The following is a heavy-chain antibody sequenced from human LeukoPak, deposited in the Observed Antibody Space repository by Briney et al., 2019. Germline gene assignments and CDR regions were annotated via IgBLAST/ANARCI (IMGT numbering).Heavy chain of an antibody. D-gene: IGHD3-3*01. J-gene: IGHJ1*01. CDR2: INPNSGGT. V-gene: IGHV1-2*02. Sequence: ASVKVSCKASGYTFSGYYMHWVRQAPGQGLEWMGWINPNSGGTKYAQKFQGRVTMTRDTSISTAYMELSRLRSDDTAVYYCTTSYYDFWSYSSEYFQHWGQRTLVTVSS. CDR3: TTSYYDFWSYSSEYFQH. CDR1: GYTFSGYY.